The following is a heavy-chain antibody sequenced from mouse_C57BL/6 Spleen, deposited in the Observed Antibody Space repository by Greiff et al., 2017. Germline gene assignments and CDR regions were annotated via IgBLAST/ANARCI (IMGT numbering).Heavy chain of an antibody. CDR2: ISSGSSTI. CDR3: ARRIYYGNYNAMDY. J-gene: IGHJ4*01. V-gene: IGHV5-17*01. CDR1: GFTFSDYG. D-gene: IGHD2-1*01. Sequence: DVHLVESGGGLVKPGGSLKLSCAASGFTFSDYGMHWVRQAPEKGLEWVAYISSGSSTIYYADTVKGRFTISRDNAKNTLFLQMTSLRSEDTAMYYCARRIYYGNYNAMDYWGQGTSVTVSS.